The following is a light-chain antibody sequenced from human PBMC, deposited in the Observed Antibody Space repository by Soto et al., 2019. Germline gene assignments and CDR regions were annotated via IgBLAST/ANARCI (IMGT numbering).Light chain of an antibody. CDR3: QQSYSTPLT. J-gene: IGKJ4*01. CDR1: QSISSY. CDR2: AAS. Sequence: DIQMTQSPSSLSASVGDRVTITCRASQSISSYLNWYQQKPWKVPKLLIYAASSLQSGVPSRFSGSGSATDFTLTISSLQPEDFATYYCQQSYSTPLTFGGGTKVEIK. V-gene: IGKV1-39*01.